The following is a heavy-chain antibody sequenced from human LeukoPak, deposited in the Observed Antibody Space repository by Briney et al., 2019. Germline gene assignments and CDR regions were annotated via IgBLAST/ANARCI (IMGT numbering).Heavy chain of an antibody. V-gene: IGHV5-51*01. CDR2: IYPGDSDT. J-gene: IGHJ3*02. Sequence: GESLKISCKGSGYSFTSYWIGWGRQMPGKGLEWMGIIYPGDSDTRYSPSFQGQVTISADKSISTAYLQWSSLKASDTAMYYCARQKYSSSWADAFDIWGQGTMVTVSS. CDR3: ARQKYSSSWADAFDI. CDR1: GYSFTSYW. D-gene: IGHD6-13*01.